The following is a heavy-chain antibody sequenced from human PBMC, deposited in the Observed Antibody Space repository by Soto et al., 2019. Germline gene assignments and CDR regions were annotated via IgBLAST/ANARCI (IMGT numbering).Heavy chain of an antibody. D-gene: IGHD3-10*01. V-gene: IGHV1-18*01. CDR1: GYTFTSYG. Sequence: ASVKVSCKASGYTFTSYGISWVRQAPGQGLEWMGWISAYNGNTNYAQKLQGRVTMTTDTSASTAYMELRSLRSDDTAVYYCARVDPPPVRGVFDYWGQGTLVTVSS. CDR2: ISAYNGNT. J-gene: IGHJ4*02. CDR3: ARVDPPPVRGVFDY.